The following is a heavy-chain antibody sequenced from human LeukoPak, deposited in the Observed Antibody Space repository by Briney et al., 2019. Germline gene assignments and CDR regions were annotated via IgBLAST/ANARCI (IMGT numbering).Heavy chain of an antibody. CDR2: INPNSGGT. CDR1: GYTFTGCY. CDR3: ARVGRTRYSSSWYFSGMDV. Sequence: ASVKVSCKASGYTFTGCYMHWVRQAPGQGLEWMGWINPNSGGTNYAQKFQGRVTMTRDTSISTAYMELSRLRSDDTAVYYCARVGRTRYSSSWYFSGMDVWGQGTTVTVSS. D-gene: IGHD6-13*01. V-gene: IGHV1-2*02. J-gene: IGHJ6*02.